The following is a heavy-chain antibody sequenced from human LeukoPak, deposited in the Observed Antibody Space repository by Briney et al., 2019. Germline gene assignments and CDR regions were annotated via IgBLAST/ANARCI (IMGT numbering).Heavy chain of an antibody. CDR2: IKQDGSEK. J-gene: IGHJ4*02. CDR1: GFTFTKFW. CDR3: ARPTTGYSSNFDY. D-gene: IGHD6-13*01. Sequence: GGSLRLSCEASGFTFTKFWMSWVRQAPGKGLEWVANIKQDGSEKYYVDSVKGRFTISRDNAKNSLYLQMNSLRAEDTAVYYCARPTTGYSSNFDYWGQGTLVTVSS. V-gene: IGHV3-7*01.